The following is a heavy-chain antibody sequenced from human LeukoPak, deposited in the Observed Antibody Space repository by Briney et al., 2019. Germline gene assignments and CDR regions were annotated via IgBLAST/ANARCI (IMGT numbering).Heavy chain of an antibody. CDR2: IHYSGST. CDR3: ARLTTYYMDV. V-gene: IGHV4-39*02. Sequence: SETLSLTCTVSGDSISRSSDYWGWIRQPPGKGLEWIGSIHYSGSTNYNPSLKSRVTISVDTSKNHFSLKLSSVTAADTAVYYCARLTTYYMDVWGKGTTVTISS. CDR1: GDSISRSSDY. D-gene: IGHD1-14*01. J-gene: IGHJ6*03.